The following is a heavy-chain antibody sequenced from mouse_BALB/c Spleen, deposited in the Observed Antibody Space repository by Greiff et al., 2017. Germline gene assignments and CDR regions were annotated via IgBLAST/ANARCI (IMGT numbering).Heavy chain of an antibody. CDR2: INPSNGGT. Sequence: QVQLQQSGAELVKPGASVKLSCKASGYTFTSYYMYWVKQRPGQGLEWIGEINPSNGGTNFNEKFKSKATLTVDKSSSTAYMQLSSLTSEDSSVYYCTCGSSYYFDYWGQGTTLTVSS. J-gene: IGHJ2*01. CDR1: GYTFTSYY. D-gene: IGHD1-1*01. V-gene: IGHV1S81*02. CDR3: TCGSSYYFDY.